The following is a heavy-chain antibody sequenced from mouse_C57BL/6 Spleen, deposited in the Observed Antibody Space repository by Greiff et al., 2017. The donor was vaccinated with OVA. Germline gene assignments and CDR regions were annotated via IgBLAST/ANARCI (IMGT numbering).Heavy chain of an antibody. CDR3: TNDDAVGY. CDR2: IHPSDSDT. J-gene: IGHJ3*01. Sequence: QLQQPGADLVKPGAPLKVSCKASGSTFPSSWMHWVKQRPGQGLEWIGRIHPSDSDTNYNQKFKGKATLTVDKSSSTAYKQLSSVPCEDSAVYYGTNDDAVGYWGQGTLVTVA. D-gene: IGHD2-12*01. V-gene: IGHV1-74*01. CDR1: GSTFPSSW.